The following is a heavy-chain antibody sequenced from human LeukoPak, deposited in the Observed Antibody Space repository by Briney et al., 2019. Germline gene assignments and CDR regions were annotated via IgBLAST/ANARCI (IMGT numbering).Heavy chain of an antibody. V-gene: IGHV1-8*01. Sequence: ASVKVSCKASGYTFTSYDINWLRQATGQGLEWMGWMNPNSGNTGYAQKFQGRVTMTRNTSISTAYMELSSMRSEDTAVYYCATSGGTWSYFDYWGQGTLVTVSS. J-gene: IGHJ4*02. D-gene: IGHD1-1*01. CDR1: GYTFTSYD. CDR3: ATSGGTWSYFDY. CDR2: MNPNSGNT.